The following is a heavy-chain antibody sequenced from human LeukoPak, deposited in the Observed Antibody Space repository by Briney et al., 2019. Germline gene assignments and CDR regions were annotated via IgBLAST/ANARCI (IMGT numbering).Heavy chain of an antibody. CDR2: IYYSGST. D-gene: IGHD7-27*01. CDR3: ARFVVKTGAFDY. J-gene: IGHJ4*02. V-gene: IGHV4-59*01. Sequence: SETLSLTCTVSGGSISSYYWSWIRQPPGKGLEWIGYIYYSGSTNYNPSLKSRVTISVDTSKNQFSLKLSSVTAADTAVYYCARFVVKTGAFDYWGQGTLVTVSS. CDR1: GGSISSYY.